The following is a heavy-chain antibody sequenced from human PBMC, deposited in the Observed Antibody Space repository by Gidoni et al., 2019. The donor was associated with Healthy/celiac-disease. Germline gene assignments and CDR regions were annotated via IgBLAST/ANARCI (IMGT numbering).Heavy chain of an antibody. CDR3: ARGRRSSSWYSYYYMDV. J-gene: IGHJ6*03. D-gene: IGHD6-13*01. V-gene: IGHV4-34*01. CDR1: GGSFSGYY. Sequence: QVQLQQWGAGLLKPSETLSPTCAVYGGSFSGYYWSWIRQPPGKGLEWIGEINHSGSTNYNPSLKSRVTISVDTSKNQFSLKLSSVTAADTAVYYCARGRRSSSWYSYYYMDVWGKGTTVTVSS. CDR2: INHSGST.